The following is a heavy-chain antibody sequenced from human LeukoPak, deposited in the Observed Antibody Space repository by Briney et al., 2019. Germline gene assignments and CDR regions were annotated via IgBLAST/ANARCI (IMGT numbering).Heavy chain of an antibody. CDR3: AGGGVGIFDY. CDR1: GFTFSSYA. D-gene: IGHD3-16*01. Sequence: GGSLRPSCAASGFTFSSYAMSWVRQAPGKGLEWVSAISGSGGSTYYADSVKGPFTISRDNAKNSLYLQMNSLRAEDTAVYYCAGGGVGIFDYWGQGTLVTVSS. CDR2: ISGSGGST. J-gene: IGHJ4*02. V-gene: IGHV3-23*01.